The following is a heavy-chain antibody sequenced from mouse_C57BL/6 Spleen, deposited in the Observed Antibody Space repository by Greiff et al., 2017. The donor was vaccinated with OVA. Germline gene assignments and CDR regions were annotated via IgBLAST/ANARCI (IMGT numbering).Heavy chain of an antibody. CDR2: ISSGGSYT. Sequence: EVKLMESGGDLVKPGGSLKLSCAASGFTFSSYGMSWVRQTPDKRLEWVATISSGGSYTYYPDSVKGRFTISRDNAKNTLYLQMSSLKSEDTAMYYCARHFSYDYVFDYWGQGTTLTVSS. CDR1: GFTFSSYG. CDR3: ARHFSYDYVFDY. V-gene: IGHV5-6*01. J-gene: IGHJ2*01. D-gene: IGHD2-4*01.